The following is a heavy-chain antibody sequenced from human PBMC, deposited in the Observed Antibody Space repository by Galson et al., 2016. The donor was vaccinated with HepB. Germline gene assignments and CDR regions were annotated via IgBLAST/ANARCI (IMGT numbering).Heavy chain of an antibody. CDR2: TSGNADIT. V-gene: IGHV3-64D*06. CDR1: GFIFSAYA. Sequence: SLRLSCAASGFIFSAYAMHWVRQAPGTGLEWVSATSGNADITHYADSVKGRFTTSKDYSKSTLYLQMSSLRVEDTAVYYCVRVVNGSYYTWGQGTLVTVSS. D-gene: IGHD1-26*01. CDR3: VRVVNGSYYT. J-gene: IGHJ5*02.